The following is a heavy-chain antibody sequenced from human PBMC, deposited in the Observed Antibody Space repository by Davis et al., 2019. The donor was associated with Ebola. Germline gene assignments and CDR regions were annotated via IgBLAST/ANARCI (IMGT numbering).Heavy chain of an antibody. J-gene: IGHJ5*02. V-gene: IGHV4-39*07. Sequence: SETLSLTCTVSGGSIRSSSDYWGWVRQPPGKGLEWIGEIYHSGSTNYNPSLKSRVTISVDTSKNQFSLKLSSVTAADTAGYYCARVNIVVVIAQGWFDPWGQGTLVTVSS. CDR2: IYHSGST. CDR3: ARVNIVVVIAQGWFDP. D-gene: IGHD2-21*01. CDR1: GGSIRSSSDY.